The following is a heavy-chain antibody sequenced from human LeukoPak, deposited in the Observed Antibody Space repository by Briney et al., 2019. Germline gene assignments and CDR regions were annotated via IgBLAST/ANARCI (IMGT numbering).Heavy chain of an antibody. CDR2: ICSSSSYI. V-gene: IGHV3-21*01. Sequence: GGALRLSCAAPWFTFSSYSKNLGRQAPGEGLEWGSSICSSSSYIYYADSVKGRFTISRDNAKNSLYLQMNSLRAEDTAVYYCARDPALVAATPYYFDYWGQGTLVTVSS. J-gene: IGHJ4*02. CDR3: ARDPALVAATPYYFDY. CDR1: WFTFSSYS. D-gene: IGHD2-15*01.